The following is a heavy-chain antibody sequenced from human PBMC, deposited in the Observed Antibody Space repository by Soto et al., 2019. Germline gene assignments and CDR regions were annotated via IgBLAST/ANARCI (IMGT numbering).Heavy chain of an antibody. D-gene: IGHD3-16*02. CDR3: AVDDSWGSYRPDHDAFDI. Sequence: GGSLRLSCAASGFTFSSYSMNWVRQAPGKGLEWVSYISSSSSTIYYADSVKGRFTISRDNAKNSLYLQMNSLRDEDTAVYYCAVDDSWGSYRPDHDAFDIWGQGTMVTVSS. J-gene: IGHJ3*02. CDR2: ISSSSSTI. CDR1: GFTFSSYS. V-gene: IGHV3-48*02.